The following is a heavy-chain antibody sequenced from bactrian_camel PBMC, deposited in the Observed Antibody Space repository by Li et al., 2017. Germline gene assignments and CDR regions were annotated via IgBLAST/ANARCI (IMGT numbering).Heavy chain of an antibody. V-gene: IGHV3S40*01. D-gene: IGHD6*01. CDR3: ATGYGSSSLSTP. J-gene: IGHJ4*01. Sequence: VQLVESGGGLVQPGGSLRLSCTASGFTFSSSDMSWGRQIPGKGLEWVSTSGVGSTYYAHSVKGRFTISRDNAKNTMYLQMDSLKSEDTALYYCATGYGSSSLSTPRGQGTQVTVS. CDR1: GFTFSSSD. CDR2: SGVGST.